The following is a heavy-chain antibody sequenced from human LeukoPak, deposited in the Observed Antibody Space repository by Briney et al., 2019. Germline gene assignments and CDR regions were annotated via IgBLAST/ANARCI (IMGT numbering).Heavy chain of an antibody. CDR3: AAVAYSRSWYLGSDY. CDR2: IVLGSGNT. J-gene: IGHJ4*02. D-gene: IGHD6-13*01. CDR1: GFTFTSSA. V-gene: IGHV1-58*01. Sequence: GTSVKVSCKASGFTFTSSALQWVRQARGQRLEWIGWIVLGSGNTNYAQKFQERGTITRDMSTSTAYMELRSMRSEDTAVYYCAAVAYSRSWYLGSDYWGQGTLVTVSS.